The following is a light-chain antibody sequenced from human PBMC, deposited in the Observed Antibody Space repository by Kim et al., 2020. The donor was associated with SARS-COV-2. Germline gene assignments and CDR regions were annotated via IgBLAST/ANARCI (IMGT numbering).Light chain of an antibody. J-gene: IGLJ2*01. V-gene: IGLV3-1*01. CDR1: KLEDKY. CDR3: QAWDSSTVV. Sequence: SYELTQPPSVSVSPGQTASITCSGQKLEDKYACWYQQKSGQSPVLVIYQNTNRPSGIPDRFSGSNSGNTATLTISGTQAMDEADYYCQAWDSSTVVFGGG. CDR2: QNT.